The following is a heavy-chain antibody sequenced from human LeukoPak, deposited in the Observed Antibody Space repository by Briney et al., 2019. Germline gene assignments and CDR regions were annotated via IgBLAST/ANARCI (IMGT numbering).Heavy chain of an antibody. D-gene: IGHD1-26*01. CDR2: IKSKTDGGTT. V-gene: IGHV3-15*01. CDR3: TTDEWELHFDY. CDR1: GFTFSNAW. J-gene: IGHJ4*02. Sequence: GGSLRLSCAASGFTFSNAWMSWVRQAPGKGLEWVGRIKSKTDGGTTDYAAPVKARFTISRDDSKNTLYLQMNSLKTEDTAVYYCTTDEWELHFDYWGQGTLVTVSS.